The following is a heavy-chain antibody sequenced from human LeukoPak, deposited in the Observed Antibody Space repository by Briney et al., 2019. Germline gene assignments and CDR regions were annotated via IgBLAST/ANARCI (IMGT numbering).Heavy chain of an antibody. J-gene: IGHJ3*02. Sequence: PGGSLRLSCAASGFTFSTYGMSWVRQAPGKGLEWVSLISGSGGSTYYADSVKGRFTISRDNSKNTLYLQMNSLRAEDTAVFYCAKDRDDYVWGSYLGALDIWGQGTMVTVSS. CDR3: AKDRDDYVWGSYLGALDI. CDR1: GFTFSTYG. D-gene: IGHD3-16*01. CDR2: ISGSGGST. V-gene: IGHV3-23*01.